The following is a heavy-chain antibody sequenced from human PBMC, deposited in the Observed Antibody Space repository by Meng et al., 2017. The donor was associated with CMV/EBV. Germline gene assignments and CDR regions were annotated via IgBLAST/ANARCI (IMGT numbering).Heavy chain of an antibody. V-gene: IGHV4-34*01. J-gene: IGHJ4*02. CDR2: INHSGST. CDR3: ARGEMGRLYNWSPRYYFDY. Sequence: SETLSLTCAVYGGSFSGYYWSWIRQPPGKGLEWIGEINHSGSTNYNPSLKSRVTISVDTSKNQFSLKLSSVTAADTAVYYCARGEMGRLYNWSPRYYFDYWGQGTLVTVSS. D-gene: IGHD1-20*01. CDR1: GGSFSGYY.